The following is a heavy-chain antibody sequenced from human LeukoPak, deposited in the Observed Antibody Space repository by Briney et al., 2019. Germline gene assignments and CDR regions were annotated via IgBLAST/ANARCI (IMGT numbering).Heavy chain of an antibody. J-gene: IGHJ4*02. Sequence: PGGSLRLSCAASGFTFSSYSMNWVRQALGKGLEWVSSISSSSSYIYYSDSVKGRFTISSDNAKNSLYLHMNSLTAEDTAVYYCARHPIYNWNADYWGQGTLVTVSS. CDR2: ISSSSSYI. CDR1: GFTFSSYS. D-gene: IGHD1-20*01. CDR3: ARHPIYNWNADY. V-gene: IGHV3-21*01.